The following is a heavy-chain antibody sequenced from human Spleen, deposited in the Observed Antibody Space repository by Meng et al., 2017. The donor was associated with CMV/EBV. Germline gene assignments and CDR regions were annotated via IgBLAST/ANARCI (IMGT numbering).Heavy chain of an antibody. CDR1: GFIFDDYY. D-gene: IGHD2-2*01. Sequence: GESLKISCTASGFIFDDYYMTWIRQSPGKGLEWVAYMSSSGSTIYYADSVKGRFTISRDNAKNSVYLQMNSLRAEDTAVYYCARETVVVVFDAFDMWGQGTMVTVSS. CDR2: MSSSGSTI. V-gene: IGHV3-11*04. J-gene: IGHJ3*02. CDR3: ARETVVVVFDAFDM.